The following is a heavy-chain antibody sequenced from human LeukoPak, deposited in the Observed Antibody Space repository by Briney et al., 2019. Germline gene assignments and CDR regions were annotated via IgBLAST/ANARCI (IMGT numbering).Heavy chain of an antibody. V-gene: IGHV4-34*01. CDR3: ARAERRINLARGVFGSHFDS. J-gene: IGHJ5*01. CDR2: IDHSGRT. CDR1: GGSFSRPF. D-gene: IGHD3-10*01. Sequence: SETLSLTCAVSGGSFSRPFWSWIRQTPGKGLEWLGEIDHSGRTDYNPSLEGRVTMSVDTSKNQFSLRLTSVTAADTAVYFCARAERRINLARGVFGSHFDSWGQGTLVSVSS.